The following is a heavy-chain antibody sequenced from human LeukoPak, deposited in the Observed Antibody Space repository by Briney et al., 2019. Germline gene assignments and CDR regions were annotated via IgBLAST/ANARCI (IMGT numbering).Heavy chain of an antibody. Sequence: GGSLRLSCAASGFTFSDYYMAWIRQAPGKGLEWVSSISRSGDTMYYADSVRGRFTMSRDHAKNSLYLQMNSLRAEDTALYYCAIQMTMIVVVPYFDYWGQGTLVTVSS. CDR2: ISRSGDTM. J-gene: IGHJ4*02. CDR1: GFTFSDYY. CDR3: AIQMTMIVVVPYFDY. D-gene: IGHD3-22*01. V-gene: IGHV3-11*04.